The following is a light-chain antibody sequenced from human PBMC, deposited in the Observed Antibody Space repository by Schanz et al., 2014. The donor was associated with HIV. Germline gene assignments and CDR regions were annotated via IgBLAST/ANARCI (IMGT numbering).Light chain of an antibody. CDR1: SSNIGSNY. J-gene: IGLJ2*01. V-gene: IGLV1-47*01. Sequence: QSVLTQPPSASGTPGQRVTISCSGSSSNIGSNYVYWYQQLPGTAPKLLIYRNNQRPSGVPDRFSGSKSGTSATLAITGLQTEDEADYYCATWDRTLSAVVFGGGTKLTVL. CDR2: RNN. CDR3: ATWDRTLSAVV.